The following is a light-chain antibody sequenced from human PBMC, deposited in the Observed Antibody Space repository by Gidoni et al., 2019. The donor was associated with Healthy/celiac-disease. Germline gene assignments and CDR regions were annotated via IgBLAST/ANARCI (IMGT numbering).Light chain of an antibody. Sequence: DIQMTQSPSTLSASVGDRVTITCRASQSISSWLAWYQQKPGKAPKLLIYDASSLESGVPSRCSGSGSGTEFTLTISSLQPDDFETYYCQQYNSPLTFGGGTKVEIK. J-gene: IGKJ4*01. CDR3: QQYNSPLT. V-gene: IGKV1-5*01. CDR1: QSISSW. CDR2: DAS.